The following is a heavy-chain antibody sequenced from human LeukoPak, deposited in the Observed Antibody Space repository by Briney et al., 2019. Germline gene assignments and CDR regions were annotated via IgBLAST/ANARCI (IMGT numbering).Heavy chain of an antibody. CDR2: IKEDGSEK. CDR1: GFTFSSYW. CDR3: ARGRFNYDSSGYSPFYH. Sequence: GGSLRLSCAASGFTFSSYWMSWVRQAPGKGLEWVANIKEDGSEKYYVDSVKGRFTISRDNAKNSLYLQMNSLRAEDTAVYYSARGRFNYDSSGYSPFYHWGQGTLVTVSS. J-gene: IGHJ4*02. V-gene: IGHV3-7*01. D-gene: IGHD3-22*01.